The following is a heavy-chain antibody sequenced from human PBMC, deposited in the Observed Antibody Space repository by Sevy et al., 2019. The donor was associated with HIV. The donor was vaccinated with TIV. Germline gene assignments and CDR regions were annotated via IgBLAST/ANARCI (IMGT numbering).Heavy chain of an antibody. D-gene: IGHD3-3*01. J-gene: IGHJ6*02. CDR2: IYSSGTA. CDR1: GGSINNYW. V-gene: IGHV4-4*07. CDR3: ARDDQDSWSGYYKVQYQYIMDV. Sequence: SETLSLTCTVSGGSINNYWWGWIRQPVGKGLEWIGRIYSSGTADYNPSLKSRVTMSVDTARNQFSLKMSSVTAADTAVYFCARDDQDSWSGYYKVQYQYIMDVWGQGTTVTVSS.